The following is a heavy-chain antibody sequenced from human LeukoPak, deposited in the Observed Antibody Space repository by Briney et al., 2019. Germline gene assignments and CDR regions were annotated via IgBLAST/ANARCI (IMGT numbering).Heavy chain of an antibody. D-gene: IGHD3-22*01. Sequence: GGSLRLSCAASGFTFSSYWMTWVRQAPGKGLQWVANIKHDGSEGFYVDSVKGRFTISRDNAKNSVYLQMKSLRAEDTAVYYCARDQANYFDDSGFSTYWGQGTLVTVSS. CDR1: GFTFSSYW. CDR3: ARDQANYFDDSGFSTY. J-gene: IGHJ4*02. CDR2: IKHDGSEG. V-gene: IGHV3-7*01.